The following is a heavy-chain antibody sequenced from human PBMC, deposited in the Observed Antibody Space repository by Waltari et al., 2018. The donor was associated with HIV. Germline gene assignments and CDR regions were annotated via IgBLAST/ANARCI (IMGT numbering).Heavy chain of an antibody. Sequence: QVQLQQWGAGLLKPSETLSLTCAGYGGSFRGYYWSWIRQHPGKGLEWIGEINHSGSTNYNPSLKSRVTISVDTSKNQFSLKLSSVTAADTAVYYCAREVSSSWDSPYYFDYWGQGTLVTVSS. V-gene: IGHV4-34*01. J-gene: IGHJ4*02. D-gene: IGHD6-13*01. CDR2: INHSGST. CDR1: GGSFRGYY. CDR3: AREVSSSWDSPYYFDY.